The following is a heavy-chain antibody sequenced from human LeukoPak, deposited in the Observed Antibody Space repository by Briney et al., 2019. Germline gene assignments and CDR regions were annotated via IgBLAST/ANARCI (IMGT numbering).Heavy chain of an antibody. CDR3: ARLPYYYGSGSFYYHMDV. Sequence: PSETLSLTCTVSGGSISSSSYYWGWIRQPPGKGLEWIGSIYYSGSTYYNPSLKSRVTISVDTSKNQFSLKLSSVTAADTAVYYCARLPYYYGSGSFYYHMDVWGKGTTVTVSS. CDR1: GGSISSSSYY. V-gene: IGHV4-39*01. J-gene: IGHJ6*03. CDR2: IYYSGST. D-gene: IGHD3-10*01.